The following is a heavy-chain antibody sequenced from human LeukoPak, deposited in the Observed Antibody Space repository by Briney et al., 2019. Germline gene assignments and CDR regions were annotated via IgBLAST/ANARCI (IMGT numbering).Heavy chain of an antibody. CDR3: AKDLHYGSADY. CDR1: GFTFSNYW. J-gene: IGHJ4*02. Sequence: GGSLRLSCAASGFTFSNYWMHWVRQDPGKGLVWVSFINPDGSTTNYGDSVKGRFTISRDNAKNALYLQMNSLRAEDTAVYYCAKDLHYGSADYWGQGTLVTVSS. D-gene: IGHD3-10*01. CDR2: INPDGSTT. V-gene: IGHV3-74*01.